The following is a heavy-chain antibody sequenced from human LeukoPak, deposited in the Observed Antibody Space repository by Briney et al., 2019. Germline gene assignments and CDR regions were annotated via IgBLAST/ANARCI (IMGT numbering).Heavy chain of an antibody. CDR3: AKSWAGYSYGLDAFDI. CDR1: GFTFSSDA. Sequence: PGGSLRLSCAASGFTFSSDAMTLVRQSPGKGLESVSPISGSGGSTYYADSVKGRFTISRDNSKNTLYLQMNSLRAEDTAVYYCAKSWAGYSYGLDAFDIWGQGTMVTVSS. D-gene: IGHD5-18*01. CDR2: ISGSGGST. J-gene: IGHJ3*02. V-gene: IGHV3-23*01.